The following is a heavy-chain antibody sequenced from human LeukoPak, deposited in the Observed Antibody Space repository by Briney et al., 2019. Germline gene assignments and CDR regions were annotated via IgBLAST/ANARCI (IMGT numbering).Heavy chain of an antibody. Sequence: SETLSLTCAVYGWSFNDYYWNWVRQPPGKGLEGIGEINARGDTIYNPSLKSRVTISVDSSKNQFSLTLTSMIAADTAIYYCARGQVPAARGYNWFDPWGQGTLVTVSS. D-gene: IGHD2-2*01. CDR3: ARGQVPAARGYNWFDP. CDR2: INARGDT. J-gene: IGHJ5*02. V-gene: IGHV4-34*01. CDR1: GWSFNDYY.